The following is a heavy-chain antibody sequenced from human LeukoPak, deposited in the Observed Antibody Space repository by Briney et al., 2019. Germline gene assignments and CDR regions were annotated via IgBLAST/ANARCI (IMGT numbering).Heavy chain of an antibody. J-gene: IGHJ6*03. CDR2: ISSSSSYI. Sequence: GGSLRLSCAASGFTFSSYSMNWVRQAPGKGLEWVSSISSSSSYIYYADSVKGRFTISRDNAKNSLYLQMNSPRAEDTAVYYCARLAEGSSWYGDYYYYYYMDVWGKGTTVTVSS. V-gene: IGHV3-21*01. D-gene: IGHD6-13*01. CDR1: GFTFSSYS. CDR3: ARLAEGSSWYGDYYYYYYMDV.